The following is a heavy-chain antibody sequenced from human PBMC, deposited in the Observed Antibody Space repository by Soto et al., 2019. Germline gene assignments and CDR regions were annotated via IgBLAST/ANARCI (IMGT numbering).Heavy chain of an antibody. Sequence: GGSLRLSCAASGFTFSSYAMSWVRQAPGKGLEWVSAISGSGGSTYYADSVKGRFTISRDNSKNTLYLQMNSLRAEDTAVYYCAKDPEGWLIAAAGPSGVYGMDVWGQGTTVTVSS. CDR1: GFTFSSYA. CDR3: AKDPEGWLIAAAGPSGVYGMDV. V-gene: IGHV3-23*01. D-gene: IGHD6-13*01. CDR2: ISGSGGST. J-gene: IGHJ6*02.